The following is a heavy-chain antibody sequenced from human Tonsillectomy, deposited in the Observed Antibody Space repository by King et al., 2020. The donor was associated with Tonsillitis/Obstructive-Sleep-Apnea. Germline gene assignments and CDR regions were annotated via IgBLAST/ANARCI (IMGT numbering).Heavy chain of an antibody. CDR1: GGTFSSYA. J-gene: IGHJ4*02. V-gene: IGHV1-69*01. CDR3: AREGEGYYDFWSGYYRELDY. D-gene: IGHD3-3*01. CDR2: IIPIVGTS. Sequence: QLVQSGAEVKKPGSSVKVSCKASGGTFSSYAISWVRPAPGQGLEWMVGIIPIVGTSNYAQKFQGRATITADESTSTAYMELSSLRAEDTAVYDCAREGEGYYDFWSGYYRELDYWGQGTLVTVSS.